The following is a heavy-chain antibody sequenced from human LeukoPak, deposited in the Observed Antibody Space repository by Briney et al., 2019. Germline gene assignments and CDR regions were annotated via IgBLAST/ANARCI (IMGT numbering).Heavy chain of an antibody. Sequence: GGSLRLSCAASGFSFSSFAMTWVRQAPGKGPEWVSSITGGHYATYNTDSVKGRFTISRDNAKNTLYLQMNSLRADDTAIYYCTKDPNGDYIGAFDPWGQGTLVTVSS. V-gene: IGHV3-23*01. CDR1: GFSFSSFA. J-gene: IGHJ5*02. CDR2: ITGGHYAT. CDR3: TKDPNGDYIGAFDP. D-gene: IGHD4-17*01.